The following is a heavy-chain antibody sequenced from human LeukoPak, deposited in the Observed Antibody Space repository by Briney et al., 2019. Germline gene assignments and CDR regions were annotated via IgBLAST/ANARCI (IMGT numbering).Heavy chain of an antibody. CDR1: GFTFSTYS. J-gene: IGHJ4*02. CDR2: ISSSSSYI. CDR3: ARWGLSYTIDY. D-gene: IGHD2-21*01. Sequence: GGSLRLSCAASGFTFSTYSMNWVRQAPGKGLEWVSSISSSSSYIYYADSVKGRFTISRDNAKNSLYLQMSSLRDEDTAVYSCARWGLSYTIDYWGQGTLVTVSS. V-gene: IGHV3-21*01.